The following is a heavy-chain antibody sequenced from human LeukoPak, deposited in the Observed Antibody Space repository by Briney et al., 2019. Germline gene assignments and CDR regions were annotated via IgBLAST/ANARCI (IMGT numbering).Heavy chain of an antibody. V-gene: IGHV4-31*03. CDR3: ARVFYDYVWGGYRPAGPYYFDY. CDR1: GGSISSGGYY. CDR2: INCSGSN. J-gene: IGHJ4*02. D-gene: IGHD3-16*02. Sequence: SETLSLTCTVSGGSISSGGYYWSWIRPHPGQGLEWIVYINCSGSNYYNPSLKSRVTISVVTSKNQFSLKLRSVTAADTAVYDCARVFYDYVWGGYRPAGPYYFDYWGQGTLVTVSS.